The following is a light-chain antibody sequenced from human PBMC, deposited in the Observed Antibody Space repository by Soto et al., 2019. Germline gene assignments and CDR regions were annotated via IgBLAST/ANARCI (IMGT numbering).Light chain of an antibody. CDR1: QIVCNNY. V-gene: IGKV3-20*01. J-gene: IGKJ4*02. Sequence: VLTQSPGTLSLSPGARASLSCRASQIVCNNYLGWYQQKPGQAPRRLIYDASCRATGIPDRFSGSGSGTDFTLTISRLEPEDFAVYYCQQYSSSPLTFGGGTKVDIK. CDR2: DAS. CDR3: QQYSSSPLT.